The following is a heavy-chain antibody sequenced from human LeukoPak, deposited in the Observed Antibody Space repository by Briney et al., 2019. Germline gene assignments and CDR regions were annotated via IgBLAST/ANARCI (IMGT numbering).Heavy chain of an antibody. D-gene: IGHD3-16*02. CDR1: GGSFSGYY. V-gene: IGHV4-34*01. Sequence: SKTLSLTCAVYGGSFSGYYWSWIRQPPGKGLEWIGEINHSGSTNYNPSLKSRVTISVDTSKNQFSLKLSSVTAADTAVYYCARGPHTRPYDYVWGSYRPGAFDIWGQGTMVTVSS. CDR2: INHSGST. CDR3: ARGPHTRPYDYVWGSYRPGAFDI. J-gene: IGHJ3*02.